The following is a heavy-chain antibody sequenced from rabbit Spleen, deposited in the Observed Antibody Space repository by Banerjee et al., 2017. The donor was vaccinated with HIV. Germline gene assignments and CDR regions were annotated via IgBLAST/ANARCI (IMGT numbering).Heavy chain of an antibody. CDR3: ARDTGTSFSTYGMDL. CDR2: IYPDYGNT. CDR1: GFSFSNSYW. Sequence: EESGGDLVKPEGSLTLTCTASGFSFSNSYWICWVRQAPGKGLEWIAYIYPDYGNTDYASWVNGRFTISLDNAQTTVFLQMTSLTAADTATYFCARDTGTSFSTYGMDLWGPGTLVTVS. J-gene: IGHJ6*01. D-gene: IGHD7-1*01. V-gene: IGHV1S45*01.